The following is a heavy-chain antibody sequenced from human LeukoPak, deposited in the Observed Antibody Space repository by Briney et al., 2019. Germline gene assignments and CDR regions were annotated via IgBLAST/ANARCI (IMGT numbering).Heavy chain of an antibody. V-gene: IGHV1-46*01. CDR3: AREGIAAAGYGEDY. CDR2: INPSGGST. CDR1: GYTFTGYD. Sequence: ASVKVSCKASGYTFTGYDMHWVRQAPGQGLEWMGIINPSGGSTSYAQKFQGRVTMTRDMSTSTVYMELSSLRSEDTAVYYCAREGIAAAGYGEDYWGQGTLVTVSS. D-gene: IGHD6-13*01. J-gene: IGHJ4*02.